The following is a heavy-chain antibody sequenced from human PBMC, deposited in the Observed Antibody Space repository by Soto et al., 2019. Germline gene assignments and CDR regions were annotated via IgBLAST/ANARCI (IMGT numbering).Heavy chain of an antibody. Sequence: TSETLCLTCTVSGGSISSSSYYWGWIRQPPGKGLEWIGSIYYSGSTYYNPSLKSRVTISVDTSKNQFSLKLSSVTAADTAVYYCARARLGDYVDYWGQGTLVTVSS. CDR3: ARARLGDYVDY. J-gene: IGHJ4*02. CDR2: IYYSGST. D-gene: IGHD2-15*01. CDR1: GGSISSSSYY. V-gene: IGHV4-39*07.